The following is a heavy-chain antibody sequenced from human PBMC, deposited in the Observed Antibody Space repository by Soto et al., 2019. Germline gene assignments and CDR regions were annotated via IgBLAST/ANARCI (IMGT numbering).Heavy chain of an antibody. Sequence: ASVKVSCKASGYTFTSYYMHWVRRAPGQGLEWMGIINPSGGSTSYAQKFQGRVTMTRDTSTSTVYMELSSLRSEDTAVYYCAGEITMVRGVIDWFNPWGQGTLVTVSS. CDR1: GYTFTSYY. J-gene: IGHJ5*02. CDR2: INPSGGST. CDR3: AGEITMVRGVIDWFNP. V-gene: IGHV1-46*03. D-gene: IGHD3-10*01.